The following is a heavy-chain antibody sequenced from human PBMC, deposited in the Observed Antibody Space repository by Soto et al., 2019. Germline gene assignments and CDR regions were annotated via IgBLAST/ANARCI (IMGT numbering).Heavy chain of an antibody. Sequence: ASVKVSCKTSGYTFTGYYLNWVRQAPGRGLEWVGRINPKTGDTNNAKKFQDRVTMTTDTSISTGYMELSGLKSDGTAVYYCVTGDHLVRWGQGTRVTVSS. CDR3: VTGDHLVR. D-gene: IGHD6-6*01. J-gene: IGHJ4*02. V-gene: IGHV1-2*06. CDR1: GYTFTGYY. CDR2: INPKTGDT.